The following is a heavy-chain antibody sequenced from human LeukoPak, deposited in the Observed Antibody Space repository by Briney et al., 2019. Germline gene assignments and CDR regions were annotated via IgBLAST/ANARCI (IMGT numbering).Heavy chain of an antibody. Sequence: SETLSLTCTVSGGSISSYYWSWIRQPPGKGLEWIGYIYYSGSTNYNPSLKSRVTISVDTSKNQFSLKLSSVTAADTAVYYCARDREPTYYYDSSGYPLDYWGQGTLVPVSS. CDR3: ARDREPTYYYDSSGYPLDY. CDR2: IYYSGST. CDR1: GGSISSYY. D-gene: IGHD3-22*01. V-gene: IGHV4-59*01. J-gene: IGHJ4*02.